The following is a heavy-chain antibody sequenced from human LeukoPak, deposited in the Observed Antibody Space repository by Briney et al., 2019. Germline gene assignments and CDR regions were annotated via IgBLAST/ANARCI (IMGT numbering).Heavy chain of an antibody. CDR2: ISASGGST. CDR1: GFTFSSYA. Sequence: GGSLRLSCAASGFTFSSYAMSWVRQAPGKGLEWVSAISASGGSTYYADSVKGRFAISRDNSENTLYLLMNSLRAEDTAVYYCAKGCDSNCHRFDYWGQGALVTVSS. J-gene: IGHJ4*02. V-gene: IGHV3-23*01. D-gene: IGHD1-1*01. CDR3: AKGCDSNCHRFDY.